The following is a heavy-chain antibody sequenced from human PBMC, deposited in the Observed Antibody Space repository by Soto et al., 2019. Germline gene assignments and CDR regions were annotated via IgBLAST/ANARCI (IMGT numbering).Heavy chain of an antibody. CDR2: IYPGDSDT. D-gene: IGHD3-3*01. CDR3: ARTPAPVTIFGVVIPNWFDP. J-gene: IGHJ5*02. Sequence: PGESLKISCKGSGYSFTSYWIGWVRQMPGKGPEWMGIIYPGDSDTRYSPSFQGQVTISADKSISTAYLQWSSLKASDTAMYYCARTPAPVTIFGVVIPNWFDPWGQGTLVTVSS. V-gene: IGHV5-51*01. CDR1: GYSFTSYW.